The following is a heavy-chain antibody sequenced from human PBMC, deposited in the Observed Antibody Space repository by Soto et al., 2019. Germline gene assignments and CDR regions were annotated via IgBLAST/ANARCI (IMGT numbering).Heavy chain of an antibody. V-gene: IGHV1-46*01. J-gene: IGHJ6*02. CDR2: INPSGGST. Sequence: QVQLVQSGAEVKKPGASVKVSCKASGYTFTSYYMHWVRQAPGQGLEWMGIINPSGGSTSYAQKFQGRVTMTRDTSTSTVYMELSSLRSEDTAVYYCARDEASIAAAGLYYYYGMVVWGQGTTVTVSS. D-gene: IGHD6-13*01. CDR3: ARDEASIAAAGLYYYYGMVV. CDR1: GYTFTSYY.